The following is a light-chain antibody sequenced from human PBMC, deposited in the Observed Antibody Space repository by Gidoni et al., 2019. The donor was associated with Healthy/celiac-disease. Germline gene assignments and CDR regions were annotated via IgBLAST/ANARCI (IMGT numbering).Light chain of an antibody. CDR3: QQYNNLHRT. CDR1: QSGSSN. V-gene: IGKV3-15*01. J-gene: IGKJ1*01. CDR2: GAS. Sequence: EIVMTQSPATLSVSPGESATRSCRDSQSGSSNLAWYQQKPGQAPRLLIDGASTSATGIPARFSGSGYGTEFTLTISSLQSEDFAVYYCQQYNNLHRTFGQGTKVEIK.